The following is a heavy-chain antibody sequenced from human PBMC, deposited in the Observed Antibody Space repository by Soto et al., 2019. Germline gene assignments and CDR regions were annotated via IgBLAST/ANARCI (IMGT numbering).Heavy chain of an antibody. V-gene: IGHV3-48*01. CDR3: ARDDFDWLFGRGPATERGGYTPPMDDY. CDR1: GFTFSSYS. Sequence: EVQLVESGGGLVQPGGSLRLSCAASGFTFSSYSMNWVRQAPGKGLEWVSYISSSSSTIYYADSVKGRFTISRDNAKNSLYLQMNSLRAEDTAVYYCARDDFDWLFGRGPATERGGYTPPMDDYWGQGTLVTVSS. J-gene: IGHJ4*02. CDR2: ISSSSSTI. D-gene: IGHD3-9*01.